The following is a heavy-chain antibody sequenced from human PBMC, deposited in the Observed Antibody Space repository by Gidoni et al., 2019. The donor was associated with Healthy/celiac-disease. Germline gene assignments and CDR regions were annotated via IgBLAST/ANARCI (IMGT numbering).Heavy chain of an antibody. Sequence: QVQLVQSGAEVKKPGASVKVSCKASGYTFTSYDINWVRQATGQGLEWMGWMNPNSGNTGYAQKFQGKVTMTRNTSISTAYMELSSLRSEDTAVYYCALAGGPADFVAEKNDAFDIWGQGTMVTVSS. J-gene: IGHJ3*02. CDR3: ALAGGPADFVAEKNDAFDI. D-gene: IGHD2-15*01. V-gene: IGHV1-8*01. CDR1: GYTFTSYD. CDR2: MNPNSGNT.